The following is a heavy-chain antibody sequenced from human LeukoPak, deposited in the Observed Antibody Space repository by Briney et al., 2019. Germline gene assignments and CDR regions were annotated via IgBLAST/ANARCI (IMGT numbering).Heavy chain of an antibody. D-gene: IGHD6-13*01. J-gene: IGHJ4*02. CDR3: ARQSGPYSSSWFDY. CDR1: GGSVSSNY. Sequence: SETLPLTCTVSGGSVSSNYWGWIRQPPGKGLEWIGSIYYSGSTSYNPSLKSRVTISVDTSKNQFSLKLSSVTAADTAVYYCARQSGPYSSSWFDYWGQGTLVILSS. V-gene: IGHV4-39*01. CDR2: IYYSGST.